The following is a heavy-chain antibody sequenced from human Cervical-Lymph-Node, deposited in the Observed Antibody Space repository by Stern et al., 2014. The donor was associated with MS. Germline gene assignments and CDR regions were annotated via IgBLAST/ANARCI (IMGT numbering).Heavy chain of an antibody. V-gene: IGHV4-39*02. D-gene: IGHD5-18*01. CDR1: GGSISSSSYY. Sequence: VQLVESGPGLVKPSETLSLTCTVSGGSISSSSYYWGWIRQPPGKGLEWIGSIYYRGSTYNNPSHKSRVPISEDTAKTQFSLKRSSVTAADTAVYYCAREMGFGAMEEYFQHWGQGTLVTVSS. J-gene: IGHJ1*01. CDR3: AREMGFGAMEEYFQH. CDR2: IYYRGST.